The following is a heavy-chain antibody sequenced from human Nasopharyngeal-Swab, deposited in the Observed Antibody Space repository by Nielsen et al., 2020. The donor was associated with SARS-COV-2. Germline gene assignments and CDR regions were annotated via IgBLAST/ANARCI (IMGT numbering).Heavy chain of an antibody. CDR1: GFTFSSYS. D-gene: IGHD3-3*01. CDR2: ISSSSSTI. CDR3: ARDARLTIFGVDPPGYYGMDV. Sequence: GAALKMSCAASGFTFSSYSLNWVRQAPGKGLEWVSFISSSSSTIKYADSVKGRFTISRDNAKNSLYLQMNSLRAEDTAVYYCARDARLTIFGVDPPGYYGMDVWGQGTAVTVSS. J-gene: IGHJ6*02. V-gene: IGHV3-48*04.